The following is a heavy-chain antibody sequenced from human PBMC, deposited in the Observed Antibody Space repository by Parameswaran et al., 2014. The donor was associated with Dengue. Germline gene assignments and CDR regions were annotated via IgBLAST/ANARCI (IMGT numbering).Heavy chain of an antibody. J-gene: IGHJ6*03. V-gene: IGHV3-20*03. D-gene: IGHD2-15*01. Sequence: VRRLQGKGLEWVSGINWNGGSTGYADSVKGRFTISRDNAKNSLYLQMNSLRAEDTALYYCAREGERCSGGSCYSLYYYYMDVWGKGTTVTVSS. CDR2: INWNGGST. CDR3: AREGERCSGGSCYSLYYYYMDV.